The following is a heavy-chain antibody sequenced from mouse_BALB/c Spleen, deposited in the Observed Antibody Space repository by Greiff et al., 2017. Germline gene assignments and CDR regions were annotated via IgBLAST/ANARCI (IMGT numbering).Heavy chain of an antibody. CDR2: IRNKANGYTT. CDR3: ARDEWFAY. J-gene: IGHJ3*01. Sequence: EVQRVESGGGLVQPGGSLRLSCATSGFTFTDYYMSWVRQPPGKALEWLGFIRNKANGYTTEYSVSVKGRFTISRDNSQSILYLQMNTLRAEDSATYYCARDEWFAYWGQGTLVTVSA. V-gene: IGHV7-3*02. CDR1: GFTFTDYY.